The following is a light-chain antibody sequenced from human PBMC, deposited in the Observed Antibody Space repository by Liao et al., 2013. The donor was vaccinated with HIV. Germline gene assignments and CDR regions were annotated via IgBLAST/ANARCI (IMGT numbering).Light chain of an antibody. J-gene: IGLJ2*01. CDR2: QDT. CDR1: NLGSRY. CDR3: QAWDSSTVI. Sequence: SYDLTQPPSVSVSPGQTARITCSGDNLGSRYASWYQQKPGQSPVLVIYQDTKRPSGIPERFSGSNSGSTATLTISGTQAVDEADYYCQAWDSSTVIFGGGTKLTVL. V-gene: IGLV3-1*01.